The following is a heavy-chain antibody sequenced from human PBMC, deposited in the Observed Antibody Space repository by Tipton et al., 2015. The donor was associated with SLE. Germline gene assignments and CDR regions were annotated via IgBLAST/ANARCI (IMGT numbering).Heavy chain of an antibody. CDR1: GGSFSGCY. Sequence: TLSLTCAVYGGSFSGCYWSWIRQPPGKGLEWIGEINHSGSTNYNPSLKSRVTISVDTSKNQFSLKLSSVTAADTAVYYCARGPPFDYWGQGTLVTVSS. J-gene: IGHJ4*02. CDR2: INHSGST. V-gene: IGHV4-34*01. CDR3: ARGPPFDY.